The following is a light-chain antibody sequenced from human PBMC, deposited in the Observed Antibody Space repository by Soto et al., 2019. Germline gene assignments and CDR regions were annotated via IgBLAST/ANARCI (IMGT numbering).Light chain of an antibody. CDR1: QSVSIN. V-gene: IGKV3-15*01. CDR3: QQYVNFVWT. CDR2: GAS. Sequence: TVLTQSPGTLSVSPGERASLSCRASQSVSINLAWYQQKPGQAPRLLIYGASTRATGIPARFSGSGSGTEFTLSINSLQSEDVAVYYCQQYVNFVWTFGQGTKVDIK. J-gene: IGKJ1*01.